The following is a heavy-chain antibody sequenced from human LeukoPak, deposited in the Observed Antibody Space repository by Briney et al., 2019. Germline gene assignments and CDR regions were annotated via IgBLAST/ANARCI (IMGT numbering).Heavy chain of an antibody. CDR2: IYSGGST. J-gene: IGHJ3*02. D-gene: IGHD3-22*01. CDR1: GFTVSSNY. CDR3: ARRRDDSSGYIGSFGDAFDI. V-gene: IGHV3-53*01. Sequence: TGGSLRLSCAASGFTVSSNYMSWVRQAPGKGLEWVSVIYSGGSTYYADSVKGRFTISRDNSKNTLYLQMNSLRAEDTAVYYCARRRDDSSGYIGSFGDAFDIWGQGTMVTVSS.